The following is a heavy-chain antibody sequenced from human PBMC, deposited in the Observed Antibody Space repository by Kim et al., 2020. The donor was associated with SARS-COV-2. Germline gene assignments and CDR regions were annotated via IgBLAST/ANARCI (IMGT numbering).Heavy chain of an antibody. Sequence: SETLSLTCAVYGGSFSGYYWSWIRQPPGKGLEWIGEINHSGSTNYNPSLKSRVTISVDTSKNQFSLKLSSVTAADTAVYYCARGRAAAYGGYYFDYWGQGTLVTVSS. CDR1: GGSFSGYY. V-gene: IGHV4-34*01. CDR3: ARGRAAAYGGYYFDY. D-gene: IGHD6-13*01. J-gene: IGHJ4*02. CDR2: INHSGST.